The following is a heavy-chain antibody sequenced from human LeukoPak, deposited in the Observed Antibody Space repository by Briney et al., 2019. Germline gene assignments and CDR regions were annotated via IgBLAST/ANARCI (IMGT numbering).Heavy chain of an antibody. CDR1: GFTFSSYA. J-gene: IGHJ4*02. V-gene: IGHV3-23*01. D-gene: IGHD2-15*01. CDR2: ISGSGGST. Sequence: GGSLRLSCAASGFTFSSYAMHWVRQAPGKGLEWVSAISGSGGSTYYTDSVKGRFTISRDNSKNTLYLQMNSLRAEDTAVYYCANNRPVDVDYWGQGTLVTVSS. CDR3: ANNRPVDVDY.